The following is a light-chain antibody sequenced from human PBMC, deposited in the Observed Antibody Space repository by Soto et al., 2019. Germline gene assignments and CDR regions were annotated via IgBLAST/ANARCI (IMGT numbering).Light chain of an antibody. CDR2: RAS. CDR1: QSINTW. Sequence: DIQMTQSPSTLSASVGDRVTITCRASQSINTWLAWYQQKPGKAPKLLIYRASTLESGVPSRFSGSGSGTEFPLTNSSLQPDDFSTYYCQHYNTYSGTFGPGTKVDI. CDR3: QHYNTYSGT. J-gene: IGKJ3*01. V-gene: IGKV1-5*03.